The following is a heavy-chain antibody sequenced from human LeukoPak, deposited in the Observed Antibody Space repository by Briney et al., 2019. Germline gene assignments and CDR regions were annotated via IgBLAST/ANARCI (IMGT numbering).Heavy chain of an antibody. J-gene: IGHJ3*02. D-gene: IGHD3-22*01. CDR1: GGSISSYY. CDR3: ARMVGYYDSSGYRRDAFDI. CDR2: IYYSGST. V-gene: IGHV4-59*01. Sequence: PSETLSLTCTVSGGSISSYYWSWIRQPPGKGLEWIGYIYYSGSTNYNPSLKSRVTISVDTSKNQFSLKLSSVTAADTAVYYCARMVGYYDSSGYRRDAFDIWGQGTMVTVSS.